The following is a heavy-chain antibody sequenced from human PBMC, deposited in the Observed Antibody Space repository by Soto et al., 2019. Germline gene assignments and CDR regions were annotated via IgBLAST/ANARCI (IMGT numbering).Heavy chain of an antibody. Sequence: SETLSLTCTVSGGSISSSSYYWGWIRQPPGKGLEWIGSIYYSGSTYYNPSLKSRVTISVDTSKNQFSLKLSSVTAADTVVYYCARHAKARKEYSSSSVDYWGQGTLVTVSS. V-gene: IGHV4-39*01. CDR3: ARHAKARKEYSSSSVDY. CDR2: IYYSGST. CDR1: GGSISSSSYY. D-gene: IGHD6-6*01. J-gene: IGHJ4*02.